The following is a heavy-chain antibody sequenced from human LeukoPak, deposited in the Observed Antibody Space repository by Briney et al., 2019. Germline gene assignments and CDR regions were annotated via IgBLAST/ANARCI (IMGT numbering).Heavy chain of an antibody. V-gene: IGHV4-4*07. CDR2: FHNSDDT. J-gene: IGHJ6*03. CDR1: GVSITNYY. CDR3: ARERDSYDSSGYYDYFFYYMDV. Sequence: SETLSLTCSVSGVSITNYYWSWVRQPAGKGLEWIGRFHNSDDTDHNPSLKSRVTMSVDTSKNQFSLKLSSVTAADTAVYYCARERDSYDSSGYYDYFFYYMDVWGKGTTVTVSS. D-gene: IGHD3-22*01.